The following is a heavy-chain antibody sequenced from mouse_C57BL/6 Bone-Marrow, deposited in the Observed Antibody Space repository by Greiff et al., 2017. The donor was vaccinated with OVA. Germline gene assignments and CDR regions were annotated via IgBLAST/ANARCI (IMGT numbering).Heavy chain of an antibody. CDR2: IDPENGDT. V-gene: IGHV14-4*01. Sequence: EVQLQQSGAELVRPGASVKLSCTASGFNIKDAYMHWVKQRPEQGLEWIGWIDPENGDTEYASKFQGKATITADTSSNTAYLQLSSLTSEDTADYYCTPSAQATAFDYWGQGTTLTVSS. J-gene: IGHJ2*01. CDR3: TPSAQATAFDY. CDR1: GFNIKDAY. D-gene: IGHD3-2*02.